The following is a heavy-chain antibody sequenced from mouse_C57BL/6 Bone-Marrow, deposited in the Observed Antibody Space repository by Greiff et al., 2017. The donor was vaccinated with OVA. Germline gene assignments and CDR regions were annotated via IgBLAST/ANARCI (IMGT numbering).Heavy chain of an antibody. CDR3: TSCGSYYSNDAYYAMDY. V-gene: IGHV14-1*01. CDR1: GFNIKDDY. J-gene: IGHJ4*01. CDR2: IDPEDGDT. D-gene: IGHD1-1*01. Sequence: EVQVVESGAELVRPGASVKLSCTASGFNIKDDYMHWVKQRPEQGLEWIGRIDPEDGDTEYAPKFQGKATMTADTSSNTAYLQLSRLTTEDTADYYCTSCGSYYSNDAYYAMDYWGQGTSVTVSS.